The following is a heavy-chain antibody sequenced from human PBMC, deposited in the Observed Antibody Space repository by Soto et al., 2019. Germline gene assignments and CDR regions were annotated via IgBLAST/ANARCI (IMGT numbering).Heavy chain of an antibody. Sequence: ASVKVSCKASGYTFTSYVISWVRQAPGQGLEWMGWISAYNGNTNYAQKLQGRVTMTTDTSTSTAYMELRSLRSDDTAVYYCARGYCSSTSCYDDYWGQGTLVTVSS. CDR2: ISAYNGNT. J-gene: IGHJ4*02. CDR3: ARGYCSSTSCYDDY. D-gene: IGHD2-2*01. V-gene: IGHV1-18*01. CDR1: GYTFTSYV.